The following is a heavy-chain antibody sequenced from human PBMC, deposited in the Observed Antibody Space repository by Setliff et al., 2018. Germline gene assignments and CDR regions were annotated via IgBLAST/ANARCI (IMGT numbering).Heavy chain of an antibody. Sequence: PGGSLSLSCAASGFTFSSYSMNWVRQAPGKGLEWVSSIGDSDNYYADAVKGRFTISRDNAKNSVYLQMNSRRAEDTAVYYCARDMYITGWNAFDLWGRGTLVTVSS. J-gene: IGHJ2*01. CDR3: ARDMYITGWNAFDL. CDR1: GFTFSSYS. CDR2: IGDSDN. V-gene: IGHV3-21*01. D-gene: IGHD1-1*01.